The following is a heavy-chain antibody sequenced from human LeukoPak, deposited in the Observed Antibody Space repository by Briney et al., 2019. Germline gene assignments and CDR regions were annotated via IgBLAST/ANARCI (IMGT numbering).Heavy chain of an antibody. CDR3: GKAVAAAFDI. CDR1: GFTFSSYG. CDR2: IRYDGSNK. V-gene: IGHV3-30*02. J-gene: IGHJ3*02. D-gene: IGHD6-19*01. Sequence: GRSLRLSCVASGFTFSSYGMHWVRQAPGKGLEWVAFIRYDGSNKYYADSVKGRFTISRDNSKNTLYLQMNSLRAEDTAVYYCGKAVAAAFDIWGQGTMVTVSS.